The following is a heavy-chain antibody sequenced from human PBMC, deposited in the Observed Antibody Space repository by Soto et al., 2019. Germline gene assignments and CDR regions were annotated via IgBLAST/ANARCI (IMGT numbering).Heavy chain of an antibody. CDR1: GDSVASHSAA. D-gene: IGHD3-9*01. V-gene: IGHV6-1*01. Sequence: SQTLSLTCAISGDSVASHSAAWNWIRQSPSRGLEWLGRTYYRSKWYTDYAESVKSRITINPDTSKNQVSLQLKSVTPEDTAVYYCATGATGGRYGNYYYGIDVWGQGTTVTVSS. CDR3: ATGATGGRYGNYYYGIDV. J-gene: IGHJ6*02. CDR2: TYYRSKWYT.